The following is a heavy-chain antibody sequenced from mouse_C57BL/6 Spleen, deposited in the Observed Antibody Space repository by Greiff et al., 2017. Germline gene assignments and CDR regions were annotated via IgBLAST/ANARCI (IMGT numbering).Heavy chain of an antibody. D-gene: IGHD4-1*01. V-gene: IGHV1-82*01. CDR1: GYAFSSSW. Sequence: QFQLQQSGPELVKPGASVKISCKASGYAFSSSWMNWVKQRPGKGLEWIGRIYPGDGDTNYNGKFKGKATLTADKSSSTAYMQLSSLTSEDSAVYFCATWDGYYFDYWGQGTTLTVSS. CDR3: ATWDGYYFDY. CDR2: IYPGDGDT. J-gene: IGHJ2*01.